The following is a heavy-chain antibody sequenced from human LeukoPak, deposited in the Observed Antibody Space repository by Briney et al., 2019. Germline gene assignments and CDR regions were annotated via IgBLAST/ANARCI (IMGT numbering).Heavy chain of an antibody. CDR1: GFTLSNYG. J-gene: IGHJ4*02. CDR3: AKEARLLWFGDRLEN. CDR2: ISYDGSNK. V-gene: IGHV3-30*18. Sequence: GGSLRLSCAAYGFTLSNYGMGWGRQAPGKGRGWVGVISYDGSNKYSADSANGRFTISRDNSQNTLYLQTNSLRAEDTSVYSCAKEARLLWFGDRLENWGQGTLVTVSS. D-gene: IGHD3-10*01.